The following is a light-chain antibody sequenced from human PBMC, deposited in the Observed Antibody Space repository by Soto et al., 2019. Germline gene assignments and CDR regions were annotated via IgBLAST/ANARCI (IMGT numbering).Light chain of an antibody. V-gene: IGLV3-25*02. Sequence: SYELTQPPSVSVSPGQTARITCYGDALPKQYAYWYQQKPGQAPVLVIYKDSERPSGIPERFSGSSSGTTVTLTISGVLAEDEADYYCQSADSSGTHRVFGGGSKLTVL. J-gene: IGLJ2*01. CDR1: ALPKQY. CDR2: KDS. CDR3: QSADSSGTHRV.